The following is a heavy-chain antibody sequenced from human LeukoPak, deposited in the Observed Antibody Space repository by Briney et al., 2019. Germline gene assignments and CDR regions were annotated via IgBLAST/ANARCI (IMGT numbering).Heavy chain of an antibody. D-gene: IGHD1-26*01. J-gene: IGHJ4*02. V-gene: IGHV3-48*03. CDR1: GFTFSSYE. CDR3: VVHSATSCY. CDR2: ITTSGTST. Sequence: GGSLRLSRATSGFTFSSYEMNWVRQAPGKGLEWISYITTSGTSTCYADSVKGQFTISRDNGKTALSLQMNSLRAEDTAVYYCVVHSATSCYWGQGTLVTVSS.